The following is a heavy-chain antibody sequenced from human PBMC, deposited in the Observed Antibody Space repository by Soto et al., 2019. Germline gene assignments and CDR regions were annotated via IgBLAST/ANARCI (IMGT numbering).Heavy chain of an antibody. D-gene: IGHD5-12*01. J-gene: IGHJ4*02. CDR2: IYHSGST. Sequence: SETLSLTCAVYGGSFSGYYWSWIRQPPGKGLEWIGEIYHSGSTNYNPSLKSRVTISVDTSKNQFSLKLSSVTAADTAVYYCARTREYSGYDRGPFDYWGQGTLVTVSS. V-gene: IGHV4-34*01. CDR3: ARTREYSGYDRGPFDY. CDR1: GGSFSGYY.